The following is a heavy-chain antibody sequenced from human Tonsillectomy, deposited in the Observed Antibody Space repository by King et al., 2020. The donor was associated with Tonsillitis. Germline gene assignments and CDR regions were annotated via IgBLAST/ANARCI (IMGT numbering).Heavy chain of an antibody. CDR1: GGSITSGSYY. J-gene: IGHJ2*01. V-gene: IGHV4-61*02. D-gene: IGHD3-22*01. CDR3: ARAWGVVYSSGYSWYFDL. CDR2: IYTSGST. Sequence: VQLQESGPGLVKPSQTLSLTCTVSGGSITSGSYYWSWIRQPAGKGLEWIGRIYTSGSTDYNPSLKSRVTMSVDTSKNQFSLRLSSVTAADTAVYYCARAWGVVYSSGYSWYFDLWGRGTLVAVSS.